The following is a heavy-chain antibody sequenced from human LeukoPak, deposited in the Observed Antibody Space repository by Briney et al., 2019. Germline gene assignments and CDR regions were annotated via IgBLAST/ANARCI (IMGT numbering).Heavy chain of an antibody. Sequence: GGSLRLSCAVSGLTFRSYWMSWVRQAPGKGLEWVANINQAGSEKYFVDSVRRRFTISRDNAKNSLHLQMDNLRAEDTAVYYCARERDGRFFDYWGQGTLVTVSS. D-gene: IGHD5-24*01. J-gene: IGHJ4*02. CDR1: GLTFRSYW. V-gene: IGHV3-7*01. CDR3: ARERDGRFFDY. CDR2: INQAGSEK.